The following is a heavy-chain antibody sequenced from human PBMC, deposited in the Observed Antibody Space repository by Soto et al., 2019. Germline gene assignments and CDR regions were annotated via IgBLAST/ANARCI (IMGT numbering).Heavy chain of an antibody. CDR3: VRVLDSSWYADL. V-gene: IGHV4-61*03. D-gene: IGHD3-22*01. CDR1: GGSGSNASFY. CDR2: IFYTGVT. Sequence: QVQLQESGPGLVKPSETLSLTCSVSGGSGSNASFYWTWIRQAPGTGLEYIGYIFYTGVTNYNHSPSSPVTFSLGTSKNHFSLKLNSMTAADTAVYYCVRVLDSSWYADLWGPGTLVTVSS. J-gene: IGHJ2*01.